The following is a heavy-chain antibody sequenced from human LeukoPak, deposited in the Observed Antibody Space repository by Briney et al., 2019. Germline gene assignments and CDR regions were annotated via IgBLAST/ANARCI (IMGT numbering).Heavy chain of an antibody. D-gene: IGHD6-6*01. CDR1: GGSISSYY. CDR3: ARGRSSSSSFGNWFDP. J-gene: IGHJ5*02. Sequence: SETLSLTCTVSGGSISSYYWSWIRQPPGKGLEWLGYIYYSGSTNYNPSLKSRVTISVDTSKNQFSLKLSSVTAADTAVYYCARGRSSSSSFGNWFDPWGQGTLVTVSS. CDR2: IYYSGST. V-gene: IGHV4-59*01.